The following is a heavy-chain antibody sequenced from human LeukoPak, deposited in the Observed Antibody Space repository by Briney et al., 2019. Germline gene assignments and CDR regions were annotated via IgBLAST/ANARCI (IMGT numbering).Heavy chain of an antibody. CDR3: ARGLEIYGGYLDY. V-gene: IGHV4-34*01. CDR2: INHSGST. CDR1: GGSFSGYY. D-gene: IGHD4/OR15-4a*01. J-gene: IGHJ4*02. Sequence: SETLSLTCAVYGGSFSGYYWSWXXXXPXKXXEXXGEINHSGSTNYNPSLKSRVTISVDTSKNQFSLKLSSVTAADTAVYYCARGLEIYGGYLDYWGQGTLVTVSS.